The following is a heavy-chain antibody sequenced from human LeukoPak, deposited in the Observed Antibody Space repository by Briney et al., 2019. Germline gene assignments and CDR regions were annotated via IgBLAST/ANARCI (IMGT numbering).Heavy chain of an antibody. CDR3: ARVKVKAVASKYFDY. J-gene: IGHJ4*02. CDR2: IYHSGST. Sequence: PSETLSLTCVVSGGSISSYNWWSWVRQPPGKGLEWIGEIYHSGSTNYNPSLKSRVTISLDKSKNQFSLKLSSVTAADTAVYYCARVKVKAVASKYFDYWGQGTLVTVSS. V-gene: IGHV4-4*02. D-gene: IGHD6-19*01. CDR1: GGSISSYNW.